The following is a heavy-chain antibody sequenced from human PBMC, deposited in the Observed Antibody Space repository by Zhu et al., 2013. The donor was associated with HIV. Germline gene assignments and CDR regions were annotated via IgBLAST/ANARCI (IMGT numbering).Heavy chain of an antibody. V-gene: IGHV1-18*01. Sequence: QVQLVQSGAEVKKPGASVKVSCKASGYTFTSYGISWVRQAPGQGLEWMGWISAYNGNTNYAQKIQGRVTITRNTSISTAYMELSSLKSEDTAVYFCARSRGYCTGIKCQSDAFDIWGQGSMVTVSS. J-gene: IGHJ3*02. CDR2: ISAYNGNT. CDR3: ARSRGYCTGIKCQSDAFDI. D-gene: IGHD2-8*02. CDR1: GYTFTSYG.